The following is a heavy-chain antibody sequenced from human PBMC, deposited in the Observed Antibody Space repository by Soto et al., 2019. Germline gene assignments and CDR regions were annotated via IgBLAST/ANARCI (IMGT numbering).Heavy chain of an antibody. Sequence: ASLKVSCKASGYTFTDYDMHWVRQAPGHGLEWMGWINPNSGGTKYAQNFQGWVTMTRDTSISTAYMELSRLRSDDTAVYYCARAQSFYFDYWGQGTLVTVSS. J-gene: IGHJ4*02. V-gene: IGHV1-2*04. CDR2: INPNSGGT. CDR1: GYTFTDYD. CDR3: ARAQSFYFDY.